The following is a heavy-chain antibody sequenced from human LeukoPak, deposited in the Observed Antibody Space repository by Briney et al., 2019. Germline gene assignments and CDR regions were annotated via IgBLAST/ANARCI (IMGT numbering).Heavy chain of an antibody. CDR1: GGSFTTYY. CDR3: ARGRTYYLGSGTYYNTLDY. J-gene: IGHJ4*02. CDR2: INHSGST. Sequence: SETPSLTCAGYGGSFTTYYWSWIRQPPGKGLEWIGEINHSGSTNHKPSLKSRVTLSVDTSKKQFSLKLRSVTAADTAVYYCARGRTYYLGSGTYYNTLDYWGQGSLVTVSS. D-gene: IGHD3-10*01. V-gene: IGHV4-34*01.